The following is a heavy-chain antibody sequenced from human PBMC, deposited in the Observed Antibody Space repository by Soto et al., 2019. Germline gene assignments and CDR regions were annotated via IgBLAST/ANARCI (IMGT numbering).Heavy chain of an antibody. J-gene: IGHJ1*01. CDR1: GFTFSSYA. CDR3: ARGLGSSWPLAPFFQH. Sequence: GGSLRLSCAASGFTFSSYAMHWVRQAPGKGLEWVAVISYDGSNKYYADSVKGRFTISRDNSKNTLYLQMNSLRAEDTAVYYCARGLGSSWPLAPFFQHWGQGTLVTVSS. CDR2: ISYDGSNK. V-gene: IGHV3-30-3*01. D-gene: IGHD6-13*01.